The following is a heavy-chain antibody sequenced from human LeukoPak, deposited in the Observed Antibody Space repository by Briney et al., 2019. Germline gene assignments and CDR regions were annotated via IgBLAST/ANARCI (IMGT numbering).Heavy chain of an antibody. CDR3: VRERLYTSSWGFQS. Sequence: SETLSLTCTVSGGSIRSYYWSWIRQPAGKGLEWIGRFYSSVSTNYNPSLKSRVSMSVDTSKNLFFLNLTSVTAADTGVYFCVRERLYTSSWGFQSWGQGALVSVSS. CDR1: GGSIRSYY. V-gene: IGHV4-4*07. CDR2: FYSSVST. J-gene: IGHJ1*01. D-gene: IGHD6-13*01.